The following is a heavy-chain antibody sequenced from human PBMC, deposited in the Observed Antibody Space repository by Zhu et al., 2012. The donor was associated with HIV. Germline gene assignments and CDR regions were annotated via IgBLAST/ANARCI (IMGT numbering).Heavy chain of an antibody. J-gene: IGHJ5*02. V-gene: IGHV3-48*03. D-gene: IGHD3-16*01. CDR3: VTRLPYYGYGH. CDR1: GFTFSSYE. CDR2: ITVTGTIT. Sequence: EVQLVESGGGLVQPGGSQRLSCAASGFTFSSYEMAWVRQAPGKGLEWLAFITVTGTITQYADSVKGRFTISRDNAKNSLYLQMNSLRVEDTALYYCVTRLPYYGYGHWGQGTLVTVSS.